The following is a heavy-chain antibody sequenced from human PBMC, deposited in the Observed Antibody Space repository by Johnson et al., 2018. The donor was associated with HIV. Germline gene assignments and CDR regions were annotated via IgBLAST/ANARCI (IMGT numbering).Heavy chain of an antibody. CDR1: GFTFSSYA. CDR2: ISYDGSNK. CDR3: ARQSYGSGTDAFDI. V-gene: IGHV3-30*04. Sequence: QVQLVESGGGVVQPGGSLRLSCAASGFTFSSYAMHWVRQAPGKGLEWVAVISYDGSNKYYADSVKGRFTISRDNSKNTLYLQMNSLRAEDTAVYYCARQSYGSGTDAFDIWGQGTMVTVSS. J-gene: IGHJ3*02. D-gene: IGHD3-10*01.